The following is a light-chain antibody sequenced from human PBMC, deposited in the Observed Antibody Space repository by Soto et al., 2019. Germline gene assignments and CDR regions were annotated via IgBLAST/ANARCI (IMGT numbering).Light chain of an antibody. CDR3: GAWDSSLGAIYV. V-gene: IGLV1-51*01. J-gene: IGLJ1*01. CDR2: DND. Sequence: QSVLTQPPSVSAAPGQKVTISCSGSSSNIGNNYVSWYQQLPGTAPRLLIYDNDKRPSGIPDRFSGSKSGTSASLGITGLQIGDEADYYCGAWDSSLGAIYVFGTGTKLTVL. CDR1: SSNIGNNY.